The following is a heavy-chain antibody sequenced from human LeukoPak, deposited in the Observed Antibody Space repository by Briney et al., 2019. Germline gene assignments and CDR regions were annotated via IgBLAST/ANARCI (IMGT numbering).Heavy chain of an antibody. Sequence: GESLKISCKGSGYNFTSYWIGWVRQMPGKGLEWMGIIYPGDSDTRYSPSFQGQVTISADKSISTAYLQWSSLKASDTAMYYCAIFLWFGELSSYFDYWGQGTLVTVSS. CDR3: AIFLWFGELSSYFDY. CDR2: IYPGDSDT. CDR1: GYNFTSYW. V-gene: IGHV5-51*01. J-gene: IGHJ4*02. D-gene: IGHD3-10*01.